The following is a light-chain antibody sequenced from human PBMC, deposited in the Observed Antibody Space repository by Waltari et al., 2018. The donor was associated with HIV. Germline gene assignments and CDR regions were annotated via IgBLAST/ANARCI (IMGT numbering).Light chain of an antibody. V-gene: IGLV1-47*01. Sequence: QSVLTQPPSASGTPGQRVTISCSGSNSNVGISYVYWYQQRPGTTPKLVIYVINQRPSGVPDRFSGSKSGTSVSLVISGIRSEDEADYYCAAWDYSLSGWVFGGGTKLTVL. CDR3: AAWDYSLSGWV. CDR2: VIN. CDR1: NSNVGISY. J-gene: IGLJ3*02.